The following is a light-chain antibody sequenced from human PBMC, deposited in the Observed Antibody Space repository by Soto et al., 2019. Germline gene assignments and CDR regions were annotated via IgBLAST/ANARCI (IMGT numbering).Light chain of an antibody. CDR3: QSYDSSLSGSVV. CDR1: STNIGAGYD. CDR2: GNS. Sequence: QSVLTQPPSVSGAPGRWVTISCTGASTNIGAGYDIHWNQQLPGTPPKLPIYGNSNRPSGVPDRFSGSKSGTSASLAITGLRAEDEADYYCQSYDSSLSGSVVFGGGTKLTVL. V-gene: IGLV1-40*01. J-gene: IGLJ2*01.